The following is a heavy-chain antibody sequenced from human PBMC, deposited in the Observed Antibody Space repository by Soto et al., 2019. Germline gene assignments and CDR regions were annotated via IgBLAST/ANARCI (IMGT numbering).Heavy chain of an antibody. CDR3: ARRSSSWYLDS. V-gene: IGHV3-23*01. CDR1: GFTFSSYA. Sequence: EVQLLESGGGLVQPGGSLRLSCAASGFTFSSYAMNWVRQAPGKGLEWVSVISGSDGSTYYADAVKGRFTISRDNSKNTLNLQMNILRAEDTAAYYCARRSSSWYLDSWGQGTLVTVSS. CDR2: ISGSDGST. D-gene: IGHD6-13*01. J-gene: IGHJ4*02.